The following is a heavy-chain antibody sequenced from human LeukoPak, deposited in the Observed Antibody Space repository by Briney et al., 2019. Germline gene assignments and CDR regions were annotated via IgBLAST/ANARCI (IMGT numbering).Heavy chain of an antibody. CDR1: GYTFTGYY. J-gene: IGHJ1*01. V-gene: IGHV1-2*02. CDR3: ARGVGQCSSTTCFGFAEYSQH. CDR2: INTYSGGA. D-gene: IGHD2-2*01. Sequence: ASVKVSCQASGYTFTGYYMHWVRQAPGQGLEWMGWINTYSGGANYAQKFQGRVTMTRDTSISTAYMELSSLRSDDTAVYYCARGVGQCSSTTCFGFAEYSQHWGQGTLVTVSS.